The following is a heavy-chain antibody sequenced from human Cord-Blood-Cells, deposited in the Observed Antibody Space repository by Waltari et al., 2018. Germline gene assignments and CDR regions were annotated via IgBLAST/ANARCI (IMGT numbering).Heavy chain of an antibody. J-gene: IGHJ4*02. CDR2: IIPIFGTA. CDR1: GGTFSSYA. D-gene: IGHD6-6*01. V-gene: IGHV1-69*01. CDR3: ARDSIAARYFDY. Sequence: QLQLVQSGAAVKKPGSSVRVSCKASGGTFSSYAISWLRQAPGQGLEWMGGIIPIFGTANYAQKFQVRVTITADESTSTAYMELSSLRSEDTAVYYCARDSIAARYFDYWGQGTLVTVSS.